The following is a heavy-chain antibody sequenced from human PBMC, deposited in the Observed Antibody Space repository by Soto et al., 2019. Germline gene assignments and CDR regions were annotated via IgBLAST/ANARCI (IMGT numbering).Heavy chain of an antibody. V-gene: IGHV4-30-4*01. J-gene: IGHJ4*02. CDR2: IYYSGST. Sequence: SETLSLTCTVSGGSISSGDYYWSWIRQPPGKGLEWIGYIYYSGSTYYNPSLKSRVTISVDKSKNQFSLKLGSVTAADTAVYYCARREVYSNYVDYWGQGTLVTVSS. CDR1: GGSISSGDYY. CDR3: ARREVYSNYVDY. D-gene: IGHD4-4*01.